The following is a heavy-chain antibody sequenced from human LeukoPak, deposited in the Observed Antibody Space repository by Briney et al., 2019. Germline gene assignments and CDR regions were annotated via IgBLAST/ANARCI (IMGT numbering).Heavy chain of an antibody. Sequence: SETLSLTCTVSGYSISSGYYWGWIRQPPGKGLEWIGSIYHSGSTNYNPSLKSRVTISVDTSKNQFSLKLSSVTAADTAVYYCARARITMVRGVIITSHPATYWFDPWGQGTLVTVSS. CDR2: IYHSGST. CDR1: GYSISSGYY. D-gene: IGHD3-10*01. V-gene: IGHV4-38-2*02. J-gene: IGHJ5*02. CDR3: ARARITMVRGVIITSHPATYWFDP.